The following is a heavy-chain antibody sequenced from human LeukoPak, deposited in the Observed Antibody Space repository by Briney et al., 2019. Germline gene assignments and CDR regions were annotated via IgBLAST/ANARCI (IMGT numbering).Heavy chain of an antibody. V-gene: IGHV4-4*02. Sequence: PSETLSLTCAVSGGFISGGHWWGWVRQPPGKGLEWIGEIYHSGGTNYNPSLKSRVTISVDTSKNQFSLKLSSVTAADTAVYYCAREGQSDVGLGGFDPWGQGTLVTVSS. CDR2: IYHSGGT. J-gene: IGHJ5*02. CDR3: AREGQSDVGLGGFDP. D-gene: IGHD3-16*01. CDR1: GGFISGGHW.